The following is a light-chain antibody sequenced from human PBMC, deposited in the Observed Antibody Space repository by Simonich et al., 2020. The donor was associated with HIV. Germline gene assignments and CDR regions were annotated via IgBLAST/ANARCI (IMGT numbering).Light chain of an antibody. CDR3: QQYNSYPWT. Sequence: DIQMTQSPSTLSASVGDRVTISCRASQSISTWLDWFQQKPGKAPKLLIYKASSLESGVPSRFRGSGSGTEFTLTIRSLQPDDFATYYCQQYNSYPWTFGQGTKVEIK. CDR1: QSISTW. J-gene: IGKJ1*01. V-gene: IGKV1-5*03. CDR2: KAS.